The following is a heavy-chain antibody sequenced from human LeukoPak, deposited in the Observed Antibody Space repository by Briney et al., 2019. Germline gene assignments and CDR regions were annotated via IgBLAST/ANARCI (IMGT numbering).Heavy chain of an antibody. D-gene: IGHD3-16*01. V-gene: IGHV3-NL1*01. CDR2: IYSGSST. Sequence: GGSLRLSCAASGFTFSSYGMHWVRQAPGKGLEWVSVIYSGSSTYYADSVKARFTISRDSAKSTLYLQIESLKVEDTAVYYCARGGLLTSPNNAFDVWGQGTMVTVSS. CDR3: ARGGLLTSPNNAFDV. J-gene: IGHJ3*01. CDR1: GFTFSSYG.